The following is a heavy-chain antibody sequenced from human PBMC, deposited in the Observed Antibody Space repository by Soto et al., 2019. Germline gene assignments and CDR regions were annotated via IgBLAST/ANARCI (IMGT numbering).Heavy chain of an antibody. Sequence: ASVKVSCKASGYTFTSYGISWVRQAPGQRLEWMGWISAYNGNTNYAQKLQGRVTMTTDTSTSTAYMELRSLRSYDTAVYYCALAARAYGMDVWGQGTTVTVSS. J-gene: IGHJ6*02. D-gene: IGHD6-6*01. V-gene: IGHV1-18*01. CDR2: ISAYNGNT. CDR1: GYTFTSYG. CDR3: ALAARAYGMDV.